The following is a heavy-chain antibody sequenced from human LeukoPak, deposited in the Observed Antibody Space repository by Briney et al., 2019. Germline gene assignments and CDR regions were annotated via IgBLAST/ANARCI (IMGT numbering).Heavy chain of an antibody. D-gene: IGHD2/OR15-2a*01. CDR3: ARESNTVNDY. CDR2: IRSDGNNK. CDR1: GFTFSSCV. Sequence: GGSLRLSCAASGFTFSSCVMHWARQAPGKGPEWVAAIRSDGNNKYYADSVKGRFTISRDNSKNTLYLQINSLRAEDTAVYYCARESNTVNDYWGQGTLVTVSS. J-gene: IGHJ4*02. V-gene: IGHV3-33*01.